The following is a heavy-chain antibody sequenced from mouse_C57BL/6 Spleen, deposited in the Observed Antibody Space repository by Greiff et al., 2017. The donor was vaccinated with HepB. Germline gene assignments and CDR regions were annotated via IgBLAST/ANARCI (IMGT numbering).Heavy chain of an antibody. CDR1: GYTFTDYN. CDR2: INPNNGGT. V-gene: IGHV1-22*01. CDR3: ARGRAEGFAY. J-gene: IGHJ3*01. Sequence: EVKLQESGPELVKPGASVKMSCKASGYTFTDYNMHWVKQSHGKSLEWIGYINPNNGGTSYNQKFKGKATLTVNKSSSTAYMELRSLTSEDSAVYYCARGRAEGFAYWGQGTLVTVSA. D-gene: IGHD3-3*01.